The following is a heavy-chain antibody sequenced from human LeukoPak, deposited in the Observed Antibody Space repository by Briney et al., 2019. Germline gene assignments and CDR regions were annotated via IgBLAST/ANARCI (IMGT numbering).Heavy chain of an antibody. Sequence: GASVTVSCKVSGYTLTELSMHWVRQAPGKGLEWMGGFDPEDGETIYAQKFQGRVTMTEDTSTDTAYMELSSLRSEDTAVYYCATDITVYYGSGSPYWGQGTLVTVSS. CDR3: ATDITVYYGSGSPY. J-gene: IGHJ4*02. CDR2: FDPEDGET. D-gene: IGHD3-10*01. V-gene: IGHV1-24*01. CDR1: GYTLTELS.